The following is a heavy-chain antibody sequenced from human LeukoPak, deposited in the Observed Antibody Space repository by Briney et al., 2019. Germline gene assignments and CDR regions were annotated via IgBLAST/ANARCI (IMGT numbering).Heavy chain of an antibody. J-gene: IGHJ4*02. Sequence: GGSLRLSCAASGFTFSSYAMSWVRQAPGKGLEWVSAISGSGGSTYYADSVKGRFTISRDNSKNTLYLQMNSLRAEDTAVYYCAKVLMGYCSSTSCLPFDYWGQGTLVTVSS. V-gene: IGHV3-23*01. CDR1: GFTFSSYA. CDR2: ISGSGGST. D-gene: IGHD2-2*01. CDR3: AKVLMGYCSSTSCLPFDY.